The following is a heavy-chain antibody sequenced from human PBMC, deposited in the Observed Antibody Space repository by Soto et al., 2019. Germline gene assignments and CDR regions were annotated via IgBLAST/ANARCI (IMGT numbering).Heavy chain of an antibody. D-gene: IGHD3-22*01. CDR3: ARAPYYYDSSGYYYYFDY. V-gene: IGHV4-31*03. CDR2: IYYSGST. J-gene: IGHJ4*02. CDR1: GGSISSGGYY. Sequence: SETLSLTCTVSGGSISSGGYYWSWIRQHPGKGLEWIGYIYYSGSTYYNPSLKSRVTISVDTSKNQFSLKLSSVIAADTAVYYCARAPYYYDSSGYYYYFDYWGQGTLVTVSS.